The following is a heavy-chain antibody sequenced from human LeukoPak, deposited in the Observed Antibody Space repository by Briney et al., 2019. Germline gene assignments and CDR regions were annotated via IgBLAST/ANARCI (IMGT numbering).Heavy chain of an antibody. Sequence: GGSLRLSCAASGFTFSSYSMNWVRQAPGKGLEWVSSISSSSSYIYYADSVKGRFTISRDNAKNSLYLQMNSLRAEDTAVYYCARVRSGSYGGRWFDPWGQGTLVTVSS. CDR3: ARVRSGSYGGRWFDP. CDR2: ISSSSSYI. CDR1: GFTFSSYS. V-gene: IGHV3-21*01. J-gene: IGHJ5*02. D-gene: IGHD1-26*01.